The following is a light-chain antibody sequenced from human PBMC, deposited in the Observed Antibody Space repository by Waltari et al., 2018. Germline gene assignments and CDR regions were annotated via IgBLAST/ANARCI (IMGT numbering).Light chain of an antibody. CDR3: QEFNSFSPFT. J-gene: IGKJ2*01. CDR1: QSINTW. V-gene: IGKV1-5*01. CDR2: DDF. Sequence: DIQMTQSPSTLSAAVGDRVTITCRASQSINTWLAWYQQRPGKAPNLLIYDDFSLKSGVPSRFSGSGSGKEFTLTISSLQSDDFATYFCQEFNSFSPFTFGPGTRLEIK.